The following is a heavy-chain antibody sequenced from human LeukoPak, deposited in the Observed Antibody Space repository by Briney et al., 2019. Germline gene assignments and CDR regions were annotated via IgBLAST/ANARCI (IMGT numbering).Heavy chain of an antibody. CDR3: ARDLLSNPPVLD. J-gene: IGHJ4*02. CDR2: MWYDGSNK. CDR1: GFTFSSYC. V-gene: IGHV3-33*01. D-gene: IGHD4-11*01. Sequence: GRSLRLSCAASGFTFSSYCMHWVRQAPGKGLEGVAVMWYDGSNKYYADSVKGRFTISRDNHKNTLYLQMNSLRAEDTAVYYCARDLLSNPPVLDWGEGTLVTVSS.